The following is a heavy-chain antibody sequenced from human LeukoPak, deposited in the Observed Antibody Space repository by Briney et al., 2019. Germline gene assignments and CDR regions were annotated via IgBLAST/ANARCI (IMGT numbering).Heavy chain of an antibody. CDR2: TSTTGLTI. CDR3: ARVLRYCSGGNCYSGGLGYMDV. D-gene: IGHD2-15*01. J-gene: IGHJ6*03. Sequence: TGGSLRLSCAASGFTFRDYYMSWIRQAPGKGLEWVSYTSTTGLTIYYADSVNGRFTVSGDNAKNSLFLQMNSLRAEDTAVYYCARVLRYCSGGNCYSGGLGYMDVWGKGTTVTISS. V-gene: IGHV3-11*01. CDR1: GFTFRDYY.